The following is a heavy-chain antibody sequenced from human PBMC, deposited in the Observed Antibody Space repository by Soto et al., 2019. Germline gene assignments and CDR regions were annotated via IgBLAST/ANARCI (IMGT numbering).Heavy chain of an antibody. CDR1: GYTFTDYY. Sequence: ASVKVSCKASGYTFTDYYMHWVRQAPGQGLEWMGWINPNSGGTNYAQKFQGRVTMTRDTSISTAYMELSRLRSDDTAVYHCARKLELRGSYYYYYDMDVWGQGTTVTVSS. J-gene: IGHJ6*02. CDR3: ARKLELRGSYYYYYDMDV. CDR2: INPNSGGT. V-gene: IGHV1-2*02. D-gene: IGHD1-7*01.